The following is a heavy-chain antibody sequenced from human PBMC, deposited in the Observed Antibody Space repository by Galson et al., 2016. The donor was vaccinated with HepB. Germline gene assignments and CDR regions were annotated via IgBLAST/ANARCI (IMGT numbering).Heavy chain of an antibody. V-gene: IGHV3-23*01. Sequence: SLRLSCAASGFSFSSYAMSWVRQAPGEGLEWVSAISDSGGYTPYADSVRGRFTISRDNSKNTLYLQMNSLRAEDTAVYYCARVAPSGPLDVWGQGSTVTVSS. CDR1: GFSFSSYA. CDR2: ISDSGGYT. CDR3: ARVAPSGPLDV. J-gene: IGHJ6*02.